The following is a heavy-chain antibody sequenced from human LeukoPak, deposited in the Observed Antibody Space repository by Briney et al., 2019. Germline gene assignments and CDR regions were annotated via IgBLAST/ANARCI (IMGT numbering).Heavy chain of an antibody. CDR2: MSYDGSND. D-gene: IGHD3-16*01. CDR3: ARDAGGAFYWYFDL. Sequence: GGSLRLSCAASGFTFSSFAVHWVRQAPGKGLEWLADMSYDGSNDYYAGSLKGRLSMSRDNYRNTLSLQIKSLRPDDMAVYYCARDAGGAFYWYFDLWGRGTLVTVSS. J-gene: IGHJ2*01. V-gene: IGHV3-30-3*01. CDR1: GFTFSSFA.